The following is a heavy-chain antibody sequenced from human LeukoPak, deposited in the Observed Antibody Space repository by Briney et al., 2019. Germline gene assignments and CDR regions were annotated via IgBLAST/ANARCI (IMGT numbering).Heavy chain of an antibody. V-gene: IGHV3-23*01. CDR2: ISSSGSGGNT. J-gene: IGHJ4*02. CDR1: GVTLSSYA. CDR3: ARDPNIYRTEYYYFDY. D-gene: IGHD2/OR15-2a*01. Sequence: QPGGSLRLSCAASGVTLSSYAMSWARQAPGKGLEWVSGISSSGSGGNTYYADSVKGRFTISRDNAKNSLYLQMISLRAEDTAVYYCARDPNIYRTEYYYFDYWGQGTLVTVSS.